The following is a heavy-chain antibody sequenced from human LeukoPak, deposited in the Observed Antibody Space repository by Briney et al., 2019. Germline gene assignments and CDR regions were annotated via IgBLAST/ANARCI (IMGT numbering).Heavy chain of an antibody. J-gene: IGHJ4*02. V-gene: IGHV4-4*02. CDR2: IFHSGST. D-gene: IGHD1-26*01. Sequence: SGTLSLTCTVSGGSLNTNTWWSWVRQPPGEGLEWTGEIFHSGSTNYNPSLESRLTISMDKSNNRFSLKLSSVTAADTAVYYCAREVLGARAFEYWGLGILVTVSS. CDR1: GGSLNTNTW. CDR3: AREVLGARAFEY.